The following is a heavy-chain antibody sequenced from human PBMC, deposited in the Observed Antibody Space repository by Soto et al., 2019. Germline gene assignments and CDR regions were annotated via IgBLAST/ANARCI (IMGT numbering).Heavy chain of an antibody. CDR2: ISDDGIST. CDR3: ARGTVRDHDFGDH. V-gene: IGHV3-74*01. J-gene: IGHJ4*02. CDR1: GFTFSSYW. Sequence: EVQLVESGGRLVQPGGSLRLSCAASGFTFSSYWMHWVRQVPGKGLVWVSRISDDGISTSYADSVRGRFIISRDNAKNTLYLQLNSLRAEDTAVYYCARGTVRDHDFGDHWGQGTLVAVSS. D-gene: IGHD4-17*01.